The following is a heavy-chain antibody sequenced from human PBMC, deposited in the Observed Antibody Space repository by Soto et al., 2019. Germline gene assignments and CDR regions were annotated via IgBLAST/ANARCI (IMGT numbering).Heavy chain of an antibody. CDR1: GFTFSSYA. V-gene: IGHV3-30-3*01. D-gene: IGHD6-6*01. J-gene: IGHJ6*02. CDR3: ARDLAARLRSSPPVYYYYGMDV. CDR2: ISYDGSNK. Sequence: EGSLRLSCAASGFTFSSYAMHWVRQAPGKGLEWVAVISYDGSNKYYADSVKGRFTISRDNSKNTLYLQMNSLRAEDTAVYYCARDLAARLRSSPPVYYYYGMDVWGQGTTVTVSS.